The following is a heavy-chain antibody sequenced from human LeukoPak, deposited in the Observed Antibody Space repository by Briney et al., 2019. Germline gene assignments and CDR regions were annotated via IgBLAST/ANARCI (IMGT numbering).Heavy chain of an antibody. V-gene: IGHV3-21*01. CDR3: ARVYDILTGSTLDFDY. D-gene: IGHD3-9*01. Sequence: GGSLRLSCAASGFTFSSDSMNCVRQAPGKGREGVSSISSSSSYIYYADSVKGRFTISRDNAKNSLYLQMNSLRAEDTAVYYCARVYDILTGSTLDFDYWGQGTLVTVSS. CDR1: GFTFSSDS. CDR2: ISSSSSYI. J-gene: IGHJ4*02.